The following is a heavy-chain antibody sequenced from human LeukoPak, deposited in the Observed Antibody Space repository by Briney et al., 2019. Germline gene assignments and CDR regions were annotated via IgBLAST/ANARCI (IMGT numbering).Heavy chain of an antibody. D-gene: IGHD1-7*01. CDR2: TYYRSKWYY. Sequence: SQTLSLTCAISGDSVSSNSAAWNWIRQSPSRGLEWLGRTYYRSKWYYDYAATVRSRITINPDTSKNQLSLQLSSVTAADTAVYYCARGRQQRAFLTGTTPFDYWGQGTLVTVSS. CDR1: GDSVSSNSAA. V-gene: IGHV6-1*01. J-gene: IGHJ4*02. CDR3: ARGRQQRAFLTGTTPFDY.